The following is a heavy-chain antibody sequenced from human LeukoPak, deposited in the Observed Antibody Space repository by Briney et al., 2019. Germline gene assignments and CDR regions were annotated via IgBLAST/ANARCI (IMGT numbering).Heavy chain of an antibody. Sequence: SQTLSLTCAISGDSVSSKSAAWNWIRQSPSRGLEWLGRTYYRSKWYNDYALSVKGRIIINPDTSNNQFSLQLNSVTPEDTAVYYCARDPTGTDLFDYWGQGTLVTVSS. CDR3: ARDPTGTDLFDY. J-gene: IGHJ4*02. D-gene: IGHD1-1*01. CDR2: TYYRSKWYN. CDR1: GDSVSSKSAA. V-gene: IGHV6-1*01.